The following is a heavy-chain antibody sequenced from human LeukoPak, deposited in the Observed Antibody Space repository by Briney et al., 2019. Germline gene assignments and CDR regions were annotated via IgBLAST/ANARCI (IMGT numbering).Heavy chain of an antibody. Sequence: GESLKISCKGSGYSFTSYWIGWVRQMPGKGLEWMGIIYPGDSDTRYSPSFQGQVTISADKSISTAYLQWSSLKASDTAMYYCARLLTYGSGSYYNVLDAFDIWGQGTMVTVSS. CDR1: GYSFTSYW. J-gene: IGHJ3*02. CDR3: ARLLTYGSGSYYNVLDAFDI. V-gene: IGHV5-51*01. D-gene: IGHD3-10*01. CDR2: IYPGDSDT.